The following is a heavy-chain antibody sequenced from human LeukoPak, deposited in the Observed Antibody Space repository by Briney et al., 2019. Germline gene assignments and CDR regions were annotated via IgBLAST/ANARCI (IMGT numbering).Heavy chain of an antibody. D-gene: IGHD4-23*01. J-gene: IGHJ4*02. V-gene: IGHV4-34*01. CDR2: INHSGST. CDR1: GGSFSGYY. Sequence: PSETLSLTCAVYGGSFSGYYWSWIRQPPGKGLEWIGEINHSGSTNYNPSLKSRVAISVDTSKNQFSLKLSSVTAADTAVYYCARHANYGGSMFDYWGQGTLVTVSS. CDR3: ARHANYGGSMFDY.